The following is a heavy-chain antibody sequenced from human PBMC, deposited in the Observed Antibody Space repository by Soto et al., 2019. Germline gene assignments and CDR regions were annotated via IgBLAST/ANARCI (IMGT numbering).Heavy chain of an antibody. CDR1: GFTFSSYG. Sequence: QVQLVESGGGVVQPGRSLRLSCAASGFTFSSYGMHWVRQAPGKGLEWVAVVSYDGTNKYYADSVKGRFTISRDNSKNTLYPQMNNMRAEDTAVYYCAKDIGSSSWYWSATLDYWGQGTLVTVSS. CDR2: VSYDGTNK. CDR3: AKDIGSSSWYWSATLDY. V-gene: IGHV3-30*18. D-gene: IGHD6-13*01. J-gene: IGHJ4*02.